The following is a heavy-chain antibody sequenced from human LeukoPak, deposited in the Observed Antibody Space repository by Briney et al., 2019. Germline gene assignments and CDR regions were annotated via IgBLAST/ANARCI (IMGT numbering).Heavy chain of an antibody. D-gene: IGHD5-24*01. CDR3: AKDRDGYNPSNSDY. Sequence: PGGSLRLSCAASGFTFSSYAMSWVRQAPGEGLEWVSSISASGGTTYYLDSVKGRFTISRDNSENTLYLRMSGLRAEDTALYYCAKDRDGYNPSNSDYWGQGTLVSVSS. CDR2: ISASGGTT. J-gene: IGHJ4*02. CDR1: GFTFSSYA. V-gene: IGHV3-23*01.